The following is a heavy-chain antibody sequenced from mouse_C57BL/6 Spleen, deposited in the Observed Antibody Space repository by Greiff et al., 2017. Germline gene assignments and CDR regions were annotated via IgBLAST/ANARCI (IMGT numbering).Heavy chain of an antibody. J-gene: IGHJ2*01. Sequence: VQLQQSGPELVKPGSSVKISCKASGYAFSSSWMNWVKQRPGTGLEWIGRIYPGDGDTNYNGKFKGKATLTADKSSSTAYMQLSSLTSEDSAVYFCARSDDDGYFDYWGQGTTLTVSS. CDR1: GYAFSSSW. CDR3: ARSDDDGYFDY. CDR2: IYPGDGDT. D-gene: IGHD2-4*01. V-gene: IGHV1-82*01.